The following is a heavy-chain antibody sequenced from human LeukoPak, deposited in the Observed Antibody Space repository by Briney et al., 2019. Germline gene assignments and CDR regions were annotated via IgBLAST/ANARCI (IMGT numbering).Heavy chain of an antibody. CDR3: ARGTYYYDSSGLRYFDS. D-gene: IGHD3-22*01. J-gene: IGHJ4*02. CDR1: GGSFSGYY. V-gene: IGHV4-34*01. CDR2: INHSGST. Sequence: PSETLSLTCAVYGGSFSGYYWSWIRQPPGKGLEWIGEINHSGSTNYNPSLKSRVTISVDTSKNQFFLKLSSVTAADTAVYYCARGTYYYDSSGLRYFDSWGQGTLVTVSS.